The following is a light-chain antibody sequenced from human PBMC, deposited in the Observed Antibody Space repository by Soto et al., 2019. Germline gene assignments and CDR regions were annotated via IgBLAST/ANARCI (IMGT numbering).Light chain of an antibody. Sequence: EIVMTPSPATPSVSPGERAALSFRASQSVSSYLAWYQQKPGQAPRLLIYDASNRATGIPARFSGSGSGTDFTLTISSLQSEDFAVYYCQQRSSWPLTFGGGTKVDIK. J-gene: IGKJ4*01. V-gene: IGKV3-11*01. CDR1: QSVSSY. CDR3: QQRSSWPLT. CDR2: DAS.